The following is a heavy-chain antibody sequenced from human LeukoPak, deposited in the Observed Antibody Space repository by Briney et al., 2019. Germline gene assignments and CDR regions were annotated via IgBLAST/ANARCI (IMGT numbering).Heavy chain of an antibody. CDR1: GYTFTSNY. D-gene: IGHD5-18*01. CDR3: ARDLGGSGYSYGFFDY. J-gene: IGHJ4*02. Sequence: ASVKVSCKASGYTFTSNYIHWVRQAPGQGLEWMGMIYPRDGSTSYAQKFQGRVTMTRDTSTSTVYMELSSLRSEDTAVYYCARDLGGSGYSYGFFDYWGQGTLVTVSS. V-gene: IGHV1-46*01. CDR2: IYPRDGST.